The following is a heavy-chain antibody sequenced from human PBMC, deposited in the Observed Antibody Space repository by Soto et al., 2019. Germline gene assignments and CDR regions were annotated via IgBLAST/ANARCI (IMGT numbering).Heavy chain of an antibody. CDR1: GGSISSYY. CDR2: IYYSGST. J-gene: IGHJ4*02. CDR3: AREIINSVWGSYRHPNYYFDY. V-gene: IGHV4-59*01. Sequence: SETLSLTCTVSGGSISSYYWSWIRQPPGKGLEWIGYIYYSGSTNYNPSLKSRVTISVDTSKNQFSLKLSSVTAADTAVYYCAREIINSVWGSYRHPNYYFDYWGQGTLVTVPS. D-gene: IGHD3-16*02.